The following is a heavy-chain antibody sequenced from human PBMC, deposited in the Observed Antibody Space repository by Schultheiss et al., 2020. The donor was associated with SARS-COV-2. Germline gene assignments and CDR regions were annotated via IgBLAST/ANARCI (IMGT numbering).Heavy chain of an antibody. D-gene: IGHD1-26*01. J-gene: IGHJ6*02. CDR1: GYTFTSHD. Sequence: ASVKVSCKASGYTFTSHDINWVRQATGQGLEWMGWMNPNSGHTGYTQKFQGRVTITRNTSISTAYMELSRLRSDDTAVYYCGRDRVGGRYFDYYYGMDVWGQGTTVTVSS. CDR2: MNPNSGHT. CDR3: GRDRVGGRYFDYYYGMDV. V-gene: IGHV1-8*03.